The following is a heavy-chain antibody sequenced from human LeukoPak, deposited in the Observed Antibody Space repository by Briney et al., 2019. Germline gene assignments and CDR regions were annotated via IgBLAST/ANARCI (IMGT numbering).Heavy chain of an antibody. CDR3: SKGITLVRGFTDFDY. CDR2: IIDNGDRT. CDR1: GFTFSRFA. V-gene: IGHV3-23*01. Sequence: GGSLRLSCAASGFTFSRFAMNWVRQAPGKGLEWVATIIDNGDRTYYADSVRGRFTLSRDNSNNTLSLQMNSLRAGDTATYYCSKGITLVRGFTDFDYWGQGTLVTVSS. D-gene: IGHD3-10*01. J-gene: IGHJ4*02.